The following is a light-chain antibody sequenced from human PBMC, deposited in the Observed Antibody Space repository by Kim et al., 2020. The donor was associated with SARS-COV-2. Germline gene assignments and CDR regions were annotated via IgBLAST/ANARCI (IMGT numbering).Light chain of an antibody. V-gene: IGLV3-1*01. Sequence: SYELTQPPSVSVSPGQTASITCSGDKLDYKYVSWYQQKPGQSPVLVIYQVSKRPSGIPERFSGSTSGNTATLTISGTLTIDEGDYYCQAWDSNTLVFGGG. CDR3: QAWDSNTLV. J-gene: IGLJ3*02. CDR2: QVS. CDR1: KLDYKY.